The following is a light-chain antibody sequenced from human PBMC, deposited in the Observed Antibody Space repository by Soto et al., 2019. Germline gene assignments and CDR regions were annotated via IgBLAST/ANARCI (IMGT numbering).Light chain of an antibody. V-gene: IGKV3D-20*01. CDR2: DAS. CDR3: QQYGSSPYT. J-gene: IGKJ2*01. CDR1: QSVSFNY. Sequence: EIVLTQSPGTLSLSPGERATLSCGASQSVSFNYLAWYQQKVGLAPRLLIYDASRRATGTPDRFSGSGYGTEFTLTISRLEPEDFAVDVCQQYGSSPYTFGQGPNLEIK.